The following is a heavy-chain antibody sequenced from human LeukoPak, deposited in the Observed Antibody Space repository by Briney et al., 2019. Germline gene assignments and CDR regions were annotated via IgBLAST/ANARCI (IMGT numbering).Heavy chain of an antibody. CDR1: GGSISTYY. J-gene: IGHJ4*02. D-gene: IGHD5-24*01. CDR2: IYYSGST. V-gene: IGHV4-59*08. CDR3: ARRMATNPKYYFDY. Sequence: SETPSLTCTVSGGSISTYYWTWIRQPPGKGLEWIGYIYYSGSTNYNPSLKSRVTISVDTSKNQFSLKLSSVTAADTAVYYCARRMATNPKYYFDYWGQGILVTVSS.